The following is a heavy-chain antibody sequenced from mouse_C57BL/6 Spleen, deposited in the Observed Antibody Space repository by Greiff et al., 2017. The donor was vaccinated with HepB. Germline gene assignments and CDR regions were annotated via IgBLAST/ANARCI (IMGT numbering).Heavy chain of an antibody. Sequence: QVQLQQSGPELVKPGASVKISCKASGYAFSSSWMNWVKQRPGKGLEWIGRIYPGDGDTNYNGKFKGKATLTADKSSSTAYMQLSSLTSEDSAVYFCASQGLTETYFDYWGQGTTLTVSS. V-gene: IGHV1-82*01. D-gene: IGHD4-1*01. CDR1: GYAFSSSW. J-gene: IGHJ2*01. CDR2: IYPGDGDT. CDR3: ASQGLTETYFDY.